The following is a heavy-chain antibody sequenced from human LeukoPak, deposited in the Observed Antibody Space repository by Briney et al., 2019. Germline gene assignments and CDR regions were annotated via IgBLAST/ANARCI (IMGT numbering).Heavy chain of an antibody. CDR1: EFTFSSYA. CDR3: AKVHDYGDFDAFDI. V-gene: IGHV3-23*01. J-gene: IGHJ3*02. CDR2: ISGSGGGT. D-gene: IGHD4-17*01. Sequence: GGSLRLSCAGSEFTFSSYAMSWVRQAPGKGLEWVSAISGSGGGTYYADSVKGRFTISRDNSKNTLFLQMNSLRAEDTAVYYCAKVHDYGDFDAFDIRGQGTMVTVSS.